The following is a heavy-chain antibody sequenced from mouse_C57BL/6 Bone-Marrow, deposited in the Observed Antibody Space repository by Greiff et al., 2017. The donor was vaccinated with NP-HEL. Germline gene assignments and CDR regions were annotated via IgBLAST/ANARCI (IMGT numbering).Heavy chain of an antibody. Sequence: VQLQQSGAELVMPGASVKLSCKASGYTFTSYWMHWVKQRPGQGLEWIGEIDPSDSYTNYNQKFKGKSTLTVDKSSSTAYMQLSSLTSEDSAVYYCAREGGYWYFDVWGTGTTVTVSS. CDR3: AREGGYWYFDV. CDR1: GYTFTSYW. V-gene: IGHV1-69*01. CDR2: IDPSDSYT. J-gene: IGHJ1*03.